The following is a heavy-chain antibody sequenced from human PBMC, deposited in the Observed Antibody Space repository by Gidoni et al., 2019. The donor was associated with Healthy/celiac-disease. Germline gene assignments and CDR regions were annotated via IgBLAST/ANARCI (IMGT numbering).Heavy chain of an antibody. D-gene: IGHD3-3*01. CDR2: IKQDGSEK. CDR1: GFTFSSYW. Sequence: EVQLVESGGGLVQPGGSLRLPCAASGFTFSSYWMSWVRQAPGKGLEWVANIKQDGSEKYYVDAVKGRFTISRDNAKNALYLQMNSLRAEDTAVYYCARAEEYDFWSGYYPYGMDVWGQGTTVTVSS. J-gene: IGHJ6*02. CDR3: ARAEEYDFWSGYYPYGMDV. V-gene: IGHV3-7*01.